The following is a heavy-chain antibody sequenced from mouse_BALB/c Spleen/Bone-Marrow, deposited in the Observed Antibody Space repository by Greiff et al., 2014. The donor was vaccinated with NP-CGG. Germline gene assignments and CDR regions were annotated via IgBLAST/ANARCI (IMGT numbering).Heavy chain of an antibody. V-gene: IGHV5-12-2*01. Sequence: EVMLVESGGGLVQPGGSLKLSCAASGFTFSSYTMSWVRQTPEKRLDWVAYISNGGGSTYYPDTVKGRFTISRDNAKNTPYLQMSSLKSEDTAMYYCARGNGFAYWGQGTLVTVSA. CDR2: ISNGGGST. CDR1: GFTFSSYT. J-gene: IGHJ3*01. CDR3: ARGNGFAY.